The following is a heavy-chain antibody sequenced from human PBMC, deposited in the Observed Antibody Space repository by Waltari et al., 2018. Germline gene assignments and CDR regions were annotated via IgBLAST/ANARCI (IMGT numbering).Heavy chain of an antibody. CDR3: ARHDFWSDRNWFDP. CDR1: GGPVTTTGSY. D-gene: IGHD3-3*01. Sequence: QVHLQESGPGLVKSSETLSLTCSVPGGPVTTTGSYWGWIRQPPGKGLEWIGSIGSTYYGNSNYNPSLASRVSISVEKSKNQVLLKLTSVTAADTAVYYCARHDFWSDRNWFDPWGQGTQVTVSS. V-gene: IGHV4-39*01. J-gene: IGHJ5*02. CDR2: IGSTYYGNS.